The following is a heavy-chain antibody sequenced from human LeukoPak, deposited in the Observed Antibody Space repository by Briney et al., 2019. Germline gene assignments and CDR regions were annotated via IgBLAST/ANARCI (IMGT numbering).Heavy chain of an antibody. V-gene: IGHV4-38-2*02. D-gene: IGHD6-13*01. CDR3: VRDGYSSSWYWFDP. CDR1: GYSISSGYY. Sequence: SETLSLTCTVSGYSISSGYYWCCIRQPPKKGLEWSGSIYHSGSSYYNPPPKSPVPISVDTSKNQFSPRMSPVTAADPAVYYCVRDGYSSSWYWFDPWGQGTLVTVSS. J-gene: IGHJ5*02. CDR2: IYHSGSS.